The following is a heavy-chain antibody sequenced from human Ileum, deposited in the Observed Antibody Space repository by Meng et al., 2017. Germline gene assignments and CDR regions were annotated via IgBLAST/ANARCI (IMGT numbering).Heavy chain of an antibody. D-gene: IGHD6-13*01. V-gene: IGHV4-31*03. J-gene: IGHJ4*02. CDR2: IYYSGTT. CDR3: AREPPAAAGTGADY. Sequence: QVQLQESGPGLVKPSHTLSLTCTFSGGSISSGGYYWSWIRQHPGKGLEWIGYIYYSGTTYYNPSLKSRVTISVDTSKNQFSLKLSSVTAADTAVYYCAREPPAAAGTGADYGGQGTLVTVSS. CDR1: GGSISSGGYY.